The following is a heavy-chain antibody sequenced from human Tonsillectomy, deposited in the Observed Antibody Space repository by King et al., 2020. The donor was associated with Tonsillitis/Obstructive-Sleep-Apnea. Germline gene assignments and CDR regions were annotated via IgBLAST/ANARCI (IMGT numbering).Heavy chain of an antibody. CDR3: SRVLAWFDP. J-gene: IGHJ5*02. V-gene: IGHV3-48*02. CDR2: ISSSGII. CDR1: GFTFSDYS. Sequence: VQLVESGGGLVQPGGSLRLSCAASGFTFSDYSMNWVRQAPGKGLEWVSYISSSGIIYYADSVKGRFTISRDNAKNSLFLQMNSLRDEDTAVYFCSRVLAWFDPWGQGTLVTVSS.